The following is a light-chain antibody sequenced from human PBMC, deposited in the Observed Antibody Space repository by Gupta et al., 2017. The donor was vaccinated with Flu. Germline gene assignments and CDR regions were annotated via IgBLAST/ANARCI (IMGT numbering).Light chain of an antibody. CDR3: YSTDTSGNHRV. Sequence: SFESTHPPSVSVSPGQTARINRPGDALPKKYAYWYQQKSGQAPVLIIYEDRKRPSGIPERFSGSSSGTMATLTISGAQVEDEADYYCYSTDTSGNHRVFGGGTNLTVL. J-gene: IGLJ3*02. CDR1: ALPKKY. CDR2: EDR. V-gene: IGLV3-10*01.